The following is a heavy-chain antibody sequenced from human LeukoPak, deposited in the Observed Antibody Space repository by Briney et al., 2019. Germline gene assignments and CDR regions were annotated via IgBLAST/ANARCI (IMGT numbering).Heavy chain of an antibody. Sequence: GASVKVSCKASGYTFTSYYMHWVRQAPGQGLEWMGIINPSGGSTSYAQKLQGRVTMTRDTSTSTVYMELSSLRSEDTAVYYCVREGIAAAYYYWGQGTLVTVSS. CDR3: VREGIAAAYYY. CDR1: GYTFTSYY. J-gene: IGHJ4*02. V-gene: IGHV1-46*01. CDR2: INPSGGST. D-gene: IGHD6-13*01.